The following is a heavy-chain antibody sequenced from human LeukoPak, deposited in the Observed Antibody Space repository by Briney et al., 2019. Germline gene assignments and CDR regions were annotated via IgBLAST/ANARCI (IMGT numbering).Heavy chain of an antibody. J-gene: IGHJ4*02. D-gene: IGHD3-22*01. CDR1: GFTFSSYS. V-gene: IGHV3-48*01. CDR3: AKDRYYYDSSGYYSDY. CDR2: ISSSSSTI. Sequence: PGGSLRLSCAASGFTFSSYSMNWVRQAPGKGLEWVSYISSSSSTIYYADSVKGRFTISRDNAKNTLYLQMNSLRAEDTAVYYCAKDRYYYDSSGYYSDYWGQGTLVTVSS.